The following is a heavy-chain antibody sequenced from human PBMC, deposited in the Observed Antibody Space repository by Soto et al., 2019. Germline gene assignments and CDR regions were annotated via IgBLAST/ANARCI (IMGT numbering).Heavy chain of an antibody. D-gene: IGHD6-13*01. CDR1: GFTFSSYG. CDR3: ATRWVAAGDFDY. J-gene: IGHJ4*02. V-gene: IGHV3-33*01. CDR2: IWYDGSNK. Sequence: GGSLRLSCAASGFTFSSYGMHWVRQAPGKGLEWAAVIWYDGSNKYYADSVKGRFTISRDNSKNTLYLQMNSLRAEDTAVYYCATRWVAAGDFDYWGQGTLVTVSS.